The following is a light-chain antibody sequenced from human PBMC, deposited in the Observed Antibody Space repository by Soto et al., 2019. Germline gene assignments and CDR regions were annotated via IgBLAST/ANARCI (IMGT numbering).Light chain of an antibody. Sequence: SVLNQPPSASGTPGQRVTISCSGSSSNIGTYSVSWYQQFPGTAPRLLIYSDNQRPSGVPDRFSASKSGAPASLAISWLQAEDEADYYCQSYNNSPSVYVFRTGTKVTVL. CDR2: SDN. CDR3: QSYNNSPSVYV. CDR1: SSNIGTYS. J-gene: IGLJ1*01. V-gene: IGLV1-44*01.